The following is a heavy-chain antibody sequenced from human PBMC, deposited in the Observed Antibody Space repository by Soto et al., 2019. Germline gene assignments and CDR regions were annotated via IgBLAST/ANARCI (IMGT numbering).Heavy chain of an antibody. Sequence: QVQLQESGPGLVKPSQTLSLTCTVSAGSIRSGDYYWTWIRQPPGKGLEWIGYIDHSGSAYYNPYLKSRATISIDTSNNQFSLKMTSVTAADTAVYYWDGELGTFYFDHWGQGTLVTVSS. CDR2: IDHSGSA. J-gene: IGHJ4*02. D-gene: IGHD7-27*01. V-gene: IGHV4-30-4*01. CDR1: AGSIRSGDYY. CDR3: DGELGTFYFDH.